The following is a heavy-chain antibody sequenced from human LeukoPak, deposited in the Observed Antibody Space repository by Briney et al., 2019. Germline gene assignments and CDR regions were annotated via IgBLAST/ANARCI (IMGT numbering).Heavy chain of an antibody. CDR2: IGSGADL. D-gene: IGHD3-16*01. J-gene: IGHJ4*02. Sequence: GGSLRLSCAASGFAFGVHAMSWVRQAPGKGPEWVATIGSGADLFYAESVKGRFTISRDDPRNTLWLQMNSLRAEDTALYYCAKDWTPHNRVYDCFDFWGQGTQATVSS. CDR3: AKDWTPHNRVYDCFDF. CDR1: GFAFGVHA. V-gene: IGHV3-23*01.